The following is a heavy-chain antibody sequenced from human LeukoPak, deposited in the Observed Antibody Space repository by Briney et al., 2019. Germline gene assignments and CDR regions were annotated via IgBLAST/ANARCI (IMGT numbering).Heavy chain of an antibody. D-gene: IGHD3-22*01. J-gene: IGHJ4*02. CDR2: IIPIFGTA. CDR1: GYTFTSYD. V-gene: IGHV1-69*05. CDR3: ARQPLGTYYYDSSGYPPFDY. Sequence: SVMVSCKASGYTFTSYDINWVRQATGQGLEWMGWIIPIFGTANYAQKFQGRVTITTDESTSTAYMELSSLRSEDTAVYYCARQPLGTYYYDSSGYPPFDYWGQGTLVTVSS.